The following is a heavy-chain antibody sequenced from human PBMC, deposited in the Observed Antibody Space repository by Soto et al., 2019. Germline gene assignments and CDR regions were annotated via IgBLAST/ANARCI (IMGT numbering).Heavy chain of an antibody. CDR3: ARDSGSYGYRVYYYYYYGMDV. Sequence: GGSLRLSCAASGFTFSSYWMSWVRQAPGKGLEWVANIKQDGSEKYYVDSVKGRFTISRDNAKNSLYLQMNSLRAEDTAVYYCARDSGSYGYRVYYYYYYGMDVWGQGTTVTVSS. CDR2: IKQDGSEK. V-gene: IGHV3-7*05. J-gene: IGHJ6*02. D-gene: IGHD5-18*01. CDR1: GFTFSSYW.